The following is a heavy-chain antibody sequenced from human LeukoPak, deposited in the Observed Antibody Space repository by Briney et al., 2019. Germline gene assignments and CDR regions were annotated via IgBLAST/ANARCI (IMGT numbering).Heavy chain of an antibody. V-gene: IGHV3-7*03. CDR1: GFTFSNYW. CDR3: ARVSAGDYPDY. CDR2: IKEDGSEK. J-gene: IGHJ4*02. D-gene: IGHD7-27*01. Sequence: GGSLRLSCAASGFTFSNYWMSWVRQAPGKELEWVANIKEDGSEKSYVDSVRGRFTISRDNAKNSLYLQMNSLRAEDTAVYYCARVSAGDYPDYWGQGTLVTVSS.